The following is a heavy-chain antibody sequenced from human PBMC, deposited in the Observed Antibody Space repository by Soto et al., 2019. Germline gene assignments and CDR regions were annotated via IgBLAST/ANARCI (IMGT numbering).Heavy chain of an antibody. D-gene: IGHD2-15*01. J-gene: IGHJ5*02. CDR2: INHSGST. Sequence: SETLSLTCAVYGGSFSGYYWSWIRQPPGKGLEWIGEINHSGSTNYNPSLKSRVTISVDTSKNQFSLKLSSVTAADTAVYYCARRYCSGGSCYPPVGNWFDPWGQGTLVTVSS. V-gene: IGHV4-34*01. CDR3: ARRYCSGGSCYPPVGNWFDP. CDR1: GGSFSGYY.